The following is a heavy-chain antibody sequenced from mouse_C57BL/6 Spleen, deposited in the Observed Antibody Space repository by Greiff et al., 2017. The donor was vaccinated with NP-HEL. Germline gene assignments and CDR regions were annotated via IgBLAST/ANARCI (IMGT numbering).Heavy chain of an antibody. Sequence: EVMLVESGGDLVKPGGSLKLSCAASGFTFSRYGMSWVRQTPDKRLEWVATISSGGSYTYYPDSVKGRFTISRDNAKNTLYLQMSSLKSEDTAMYYCARLPYDYDWFAYWGQGTLVTVSA. CDR1: GFTFSRYG. D-gene: IGHD2-4*01. V-gene: IGHV5-6*02. J-gene: IGHJ3*01. CDR2: ISSGGSYT. CDR3: ARLPYDYDWFAY.